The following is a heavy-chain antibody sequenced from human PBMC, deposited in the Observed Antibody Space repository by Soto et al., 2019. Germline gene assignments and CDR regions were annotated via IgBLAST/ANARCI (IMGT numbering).Heavy chain of an antibody. Sequence: QSLNISYHASGHSFGNYWIRWVSQMPGKGLEWMAIINPGDSESRYIPSFQGQVTISADKSINTAYLQWSSLKASDTPMYYCARGGTSTTYWGLFYNWGQGTLVTVSS. CDR1: GHSFGNYW. D-gene: IGHD7-27*01. CDR3: ARGGTSTTYWGLFYN. J-gene: IGHJ4*02. CDR2: INPGDSES. V-gene: IGHV5-51*01.